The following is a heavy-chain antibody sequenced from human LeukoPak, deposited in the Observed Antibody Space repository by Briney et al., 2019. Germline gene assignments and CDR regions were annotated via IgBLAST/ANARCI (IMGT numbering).Heavy chain of an antibody. J-gene: IGHJ4*02. Sequence: GGSLRLSCAASGFSFSNYWMSWDRQAPGRGLEWVANIKEDGSDQYYVDSVKGRFIISRDNAKNSLYLQMHSLRAEDTAVYYCARDLDYSFDYWGQGTLVTVSS. D-gene: IGHD4/OR15-4a*01. CDR2: IKEDGSDQ. V-gene: IGHV3-7*04. CDR3: ARDLDYSFDY. CDR1: GFSFSNYW.